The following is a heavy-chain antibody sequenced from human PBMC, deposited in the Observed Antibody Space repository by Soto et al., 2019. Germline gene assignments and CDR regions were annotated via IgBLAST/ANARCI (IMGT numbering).Heavy chain of an antibody. J-gene: IGHJ4*02. V-gene: IGHV1-69*01. D-gene: IGHD3-3*01. CDR1: GGTFSSYA. Sequence: QVQLVQSAAEVKKPGSSVKVSCKASGGTFSSYAISWVRQAPGQGLEWMGGIIPIFGTANYAQKFQGRVTITGDESTSTAYMELSSLRSEATSVYYCASTRVHYDFWSGYYGPDYWGQGTLVPVSS. CDR2: IIPIFGTA. CDR3: ASTRVHYDFWSGYYGPDY.